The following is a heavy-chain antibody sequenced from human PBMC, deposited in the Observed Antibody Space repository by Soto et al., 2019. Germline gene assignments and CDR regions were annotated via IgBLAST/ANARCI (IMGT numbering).Heavy chain of an antibody. D-gene: IGHD2-21*02. Sequence: QVQLQESGPGLVKPSQTLSLTCTVSGGSIRSGDYHWSWIRQPPGKGLEWIGYIYYSGSTYYNPSLKSRVTISVDPSKNQFSLKLSSVTAADTAVYYCARVKTMVVTQFDYWGQGTLVTVSS. V-gene: IGHV4-30-4*01. J-gene: IGHJ4*02. CDR3: ARVKTMVVTQFDY. CDR1: GGSIRSGDYH. CDR2: IYYSGST.